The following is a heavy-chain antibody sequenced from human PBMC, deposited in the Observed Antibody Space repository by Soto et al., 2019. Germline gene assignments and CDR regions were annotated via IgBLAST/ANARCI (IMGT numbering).Heavy chain of an antibody. CDR3: ARSLAARLDP. CDR1: GYSFTSYL. CDR2: IDPSDSYT. J-gene: IGHJ5*02. V-gene: IGHV5-10-1*01. D-gene: IGHD6-6*01. Sequence: GESLKISCKGSGYSFTSYLISWVRQMPGKGLEWMGRIDPSDSYTNYSPSFQGHVTISADKSISTAYLQWSSLKASDTAMYYCARSLAARLDPWGQGTLVTVSS.